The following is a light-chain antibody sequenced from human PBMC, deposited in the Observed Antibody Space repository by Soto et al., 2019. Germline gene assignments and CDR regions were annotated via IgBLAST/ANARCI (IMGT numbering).Light chain of an antibody. CDR1: QSITNY. Sequence: DIQMTQSPSALSASVGDRATITCGASQSITNYLNWYQHKPGQAPNLLIYAASTLQAGVPSRFRGSGSGTDFTLTISSLQPEDFATYFCQQSNSSPPTFGGGTMVDIK. J-gene: IGKJ4*01. CDR3: QQSNSSPPT. CDR2: AAS. V-gene: IGKV1-39*01.